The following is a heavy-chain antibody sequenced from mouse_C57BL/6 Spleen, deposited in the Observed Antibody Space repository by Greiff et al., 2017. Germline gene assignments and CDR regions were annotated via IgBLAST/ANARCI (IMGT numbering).Heavy chain of an antibody. D-gene: IGHD2-4*01. CDR2: IDPETGGT. J-gene: IGHJ3*01. Sequence: QVQLQQSGAELVRPGASVTLSCKASGSTFTDYEMHWVKQTPVHGLEWIGAIDPETGGTAYNQKFKGKAILTADKSSSTAYMELRSLTSEDSAVYYCTRNDYEGPAWFAYWGQGTLVTVSA. CDR3: TRNDYEGPAWFAY. CDR1: GSTFTDYE. V-gene: IGHV1-15*01.